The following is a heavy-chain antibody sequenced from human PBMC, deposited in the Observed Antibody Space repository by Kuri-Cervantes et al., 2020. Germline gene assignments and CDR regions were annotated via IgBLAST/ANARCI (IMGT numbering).Heavy chain of an antibody. CDR1: GYSISSGYY. V-gene: IGHV3-11*01. CDR2: ISSSGSTI. J-gene: IGHJ5*02. D-gene: IGHD2-21*01. Sequence: LSLTCAVSGYSISSGYYWGWIRQAPGKGLEWVSYISSSGSTIYYADSVKGRFTISRDNAKNSLYLQMNSLRAEDTAVYYCAKFPPGWFDPWGQGTLVTVSS. CDR3: AKFPPGWFDP.